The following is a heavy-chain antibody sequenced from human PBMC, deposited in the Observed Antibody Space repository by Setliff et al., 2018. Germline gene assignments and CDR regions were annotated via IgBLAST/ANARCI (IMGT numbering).Heavy chain of an antibody. Sequence: PSETLSLTCSVSGASIASGGFYWTWIRQPAGKGLEWIGHISPSGSTTYNPSVKSRVXXSLDTSKNHFSLKLDSVTAADTALYYCARSPSSGAYWNPRPFYSDYWARGTLVTVSS. J-gene: IGHJ4*02. CDR3: ARSPSSGAYWNPRPFYSDY. CDR2: ISPSGST. D-gene: IGHD1-26*01. CDR1: GASIASGGFY. V-gene: IGHV4-61*09.